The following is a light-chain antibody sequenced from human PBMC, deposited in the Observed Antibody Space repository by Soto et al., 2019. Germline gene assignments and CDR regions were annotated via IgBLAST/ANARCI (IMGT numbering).Light chain of an antibody. CDR2: AAS. CDR3: QQSYSTPIT. V-gene: IGKV1-39*01. Sequence: DIPLTQSHFSLSASVPDRVTTXCRASQTISNYLNWYQQKPGKAPKLLIYAASSLQSGVPSRFSGSGSGTDFTLTISSLQPEDFATFYCQQSYSTPITFGQGTRLEIK. J-gene: IGKJ5*01. CDR1: QTISNY.